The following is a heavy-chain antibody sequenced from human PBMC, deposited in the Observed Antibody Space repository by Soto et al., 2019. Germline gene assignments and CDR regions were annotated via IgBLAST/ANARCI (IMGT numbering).Heavy chain of an antibody. D-gene: IGHD5-18*01. CDR2: IIPIFGTA. CDR3: GIPRGYSYGPSRGYYYYGMDV. Sequence: VASVKVSCKASGFTFTSYAMHWVHQSPGQGLEWMGGIIPIFGTANYAQKFQGRVTITRDTSASTAYMELSSLRSEDTAVYYCGIPRGYSYGPSRGYYYYGMDVWGQGTTVTVSS. V-gene: IGHV1-3*01. CDR1: GFTFTSYA. J-gene: IGHJ6*02.